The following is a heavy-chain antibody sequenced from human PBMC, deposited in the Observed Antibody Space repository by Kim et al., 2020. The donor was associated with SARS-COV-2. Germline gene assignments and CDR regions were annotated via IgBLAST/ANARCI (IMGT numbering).Heavy chain of an antibody. Sequence: GGSLRLSCAASGFRFSDYYMNWIRHAPGKGLEWVSYISGSGSMTYYADSVNGRFTISRDNAKKSLFLQMDSLRAEDTAIYYCATGDSYAFDNWGQGTLVTVSS. D-gene: IGHD3-16*01. J-gene: IGHJ4*02. CDR3: ATGDSYAFDN. V-gene: IGHV3-11*04. CDR1: GFRFSDYY. CDR2: ISGSGSMT.